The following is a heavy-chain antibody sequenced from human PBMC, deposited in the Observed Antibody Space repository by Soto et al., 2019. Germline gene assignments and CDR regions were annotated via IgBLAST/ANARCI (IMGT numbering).Heavy chain of an antibody. CDR3: ARDYHYACDF. CDR2: IRTSPTTI. Sequence: EVQLVESGGGLVQPGGSLRLSCAASGFTFSAYSMNWVRQAPGKGLEWISYIRTSPTTIHYADSVKGRFTISRDNANNSLYLRMNSLRAEDTAIYSCARDYHYACDFWGQGTLVTVSS. D-gene: IGHD3-16*01. CDR1: GFTFSAYS. J-gene: IGHJ4*02. V-gene: IGHV3-48*01.